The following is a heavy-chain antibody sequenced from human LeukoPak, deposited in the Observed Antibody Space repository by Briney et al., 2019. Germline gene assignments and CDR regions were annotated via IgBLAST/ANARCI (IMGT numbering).Heavy chain of an antibody. J-gene: IGHJ4*02. CDR2: ISSSSSTI. V-gene: IGHV3-48*01. CDR3: ARVTDYGSGSYYFFDY. CDR1: GFTFSTYS. D-gene: IGHD3-10*01. Sequence: GGSLRLSCAASGFTFSTYSMNWVRQAPGKGLEWVSYISSSSSTIYYADSVKGRFTISRDNAKNTLYLQMNSLRAEDTAVYYCARVTDYGSGSYYFFDYWGQGTLVTVSS.